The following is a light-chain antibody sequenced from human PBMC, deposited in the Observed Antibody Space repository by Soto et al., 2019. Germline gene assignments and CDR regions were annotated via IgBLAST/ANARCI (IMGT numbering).Light chain of an antibody. CDR3: QQYGSSPRT. V-gene: IGKV3-20*01. J-gene: IGKJ5*01. Sequence: ELVLTQSPGTLSLSPGERANLSCRASQSVSSSFLAWYQQKVGQAPRLLIYGASSRATGIPDRFSGSGSGTDFTLTISRLEPEDFAVYYCQQYGSSPRTFGQGTRLEIK. CDR1: QSVSSSF. CDR2: GAS.